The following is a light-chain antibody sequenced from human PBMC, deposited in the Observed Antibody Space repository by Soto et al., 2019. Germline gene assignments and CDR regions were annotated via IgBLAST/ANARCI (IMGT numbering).Light chain of an antibody. CDR3: SSYAGSRGYV. J-gene: IGLJ1*01. CDR1: SSDVGGYNY. Sequence: QSALTQPPSASGSPGQSVTISCTGTSSDVGGYNYVSWYQQHPGKAPKLMIYEVSKRPSGVPDRFSGSKSGNTASLTVSGLQAEYEADYYCSSYAGSRGYVFGTGTKVTVL. CDR2: EVS. V-gene: IGLV2-8*01.